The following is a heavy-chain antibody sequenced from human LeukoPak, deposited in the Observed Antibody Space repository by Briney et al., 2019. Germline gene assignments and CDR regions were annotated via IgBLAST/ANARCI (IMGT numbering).Heavy chain of an antibody. D-gene: IGHD6-13*01. CDR2: IYPGDSDT. CDR3: ASGAGIAAPGTYDAFDI. CDR1: GYSFTTYW. J-gene: IGHJ3*02. Sequence: GESLKISCKGSGYSFTTYWIGWVRQMPGKGLESMGIIYPGDSDTKYSPSFQGQVTISADRSISTAYLQWSSLKASDTAMYYCASGAGIAAPGTYDAFDIWGQGTMVTVPS. V-gene: IGHV5-51*01.